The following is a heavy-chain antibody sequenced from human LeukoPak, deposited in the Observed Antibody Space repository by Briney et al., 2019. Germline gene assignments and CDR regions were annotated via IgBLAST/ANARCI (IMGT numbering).Heavy chain of an antibody. D-gene: IGHD1-1*01. CDR3: ARGAGTMGRDWFDP. V-gene: IGHV1-8*01. CDR2: MNANSGNT. Sequence: ASVKVSCKASGYTFINNDINWVRQATGQGLEWMGWMNANSGNTGYAQKFQGRVTMTRDTSVSTAYMELSSLTSEDTAVHYCARGAGTMGRDWFDPWGQGTLVTVSS. CDR1: GYTFINND. J-gene: IGHJ5*02.